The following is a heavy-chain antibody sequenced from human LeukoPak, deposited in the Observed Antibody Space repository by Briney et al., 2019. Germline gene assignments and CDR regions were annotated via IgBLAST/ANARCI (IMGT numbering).Heavy chain of an antibody. CDR2: IYYSGST. D-gene: IGHD2/OR15-2a*01. CDR3: ARCKGWFDP. Sequence: SETLSLTCAVYGGSFSGYYWSWIRQHPGKGLEWIGYIYYSGSTYYNPSLKSRVTISVDTSKNQFSLKLSSVTAADTAVYYCARCKGWFDPWGQGTLVTVSS. J-gene: IGHJ5*02. V-gene: IGHV4-31*11. CDR1: GGSFSGYY.